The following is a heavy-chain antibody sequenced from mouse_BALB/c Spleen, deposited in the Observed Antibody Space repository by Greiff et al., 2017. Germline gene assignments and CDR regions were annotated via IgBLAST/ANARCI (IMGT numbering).Heavy chain of an antibody. V-gene: IGHV3-6*02. Sequence: DVKLQESGPGLVKPSQSLSLTCSVTGYSITSGYYWNWIRQFPGNKLEWMGYISYDGSNNYNPSLKNRISITRDTSKNQFFLKLNSVTTEDTATYYCARGEYGNYGFDYWGQGTTLTVSS. CDR1: GYSITSGYY. J-gene: IGHJ2*01. D-gene: IGHD2-10*02. CDR3: ARGEYGNYGFDY. CDR2: ISYDGSN.